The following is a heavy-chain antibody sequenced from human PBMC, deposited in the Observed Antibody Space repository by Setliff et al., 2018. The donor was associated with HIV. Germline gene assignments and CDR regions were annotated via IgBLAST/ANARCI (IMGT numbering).Heavy chain of an antibody. Sequence: VASVKVSCKASGDMFSGFHMHWVRQAAGQGLEWMGRINPNSGGTNYAQKFQGRVTMTRDTSINTAYMELSGLRSDDTAVYYCARQLSNSLEFWGQGTPVTVSS. CDR1: GDMFSGFH. CDR3: ARQLSNSLEF. V-gene: IGHV1-2*06. J-gene: IGHJ4*02. D-gene: IGHD1-1*01. CDR2: INPNSGGT.